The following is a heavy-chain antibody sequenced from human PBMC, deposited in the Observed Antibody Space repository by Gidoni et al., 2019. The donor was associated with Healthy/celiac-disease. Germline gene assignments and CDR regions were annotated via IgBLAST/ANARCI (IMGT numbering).Heavy chain of an antibody. Sequence: EVQLVESGGGVVKPGGSLRLSCAASGFTFSSYSMNWVRQAPGKGLGWVSSISSSSSYIYYADSVKGRFTISRDNAKNSLYLQMNSLRAEDTAVYYCARDSAVYAPHDAFDIWGQGTMVTVSS. CDR1: GFTFSSYS. J-gene: IGHJ3*02. V-gene: IGHV3-21*01. D-gene: IGHD2-8*01. CDR3: ARDSAVYAPHDAFDI. CDR2: ISSSSSYI.